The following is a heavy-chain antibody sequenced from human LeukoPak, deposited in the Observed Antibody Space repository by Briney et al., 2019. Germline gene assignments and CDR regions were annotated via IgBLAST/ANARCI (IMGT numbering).Heavy chain of an antibody. J-gene: IGHJ5*02. CDR2: IYYSGST. CDR1: GDSISSSSYY. Sequence: SETLSLTCTVSGDSISSSSYYWGWIRQPPGKGLERIGTIYYSGSTYYSPSLKNRVTISVDTSRNLFSLKLSPVTAADTAVYYCARENGYGSSWYGWFDPRGQGTLVTVSS. D-gene: IGHD6-13*01. V-gene: IGHV4-39*07. CDR3: ARENGYGSSWYGWFDP.